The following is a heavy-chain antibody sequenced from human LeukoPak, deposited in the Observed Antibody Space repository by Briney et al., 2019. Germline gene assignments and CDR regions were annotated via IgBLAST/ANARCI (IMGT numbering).Heavy chain of an antibody. CDR2: INPRGDAT. Sequence: GASVKVSCKASGYTFTGYYMHWVRQAPGQGLEWMGAINPRGDATIGAQKFQGRVTTTRDTSTSTVYIELSSLRSEDTAVYCAREGQQLKHFDYWGQGTLVTVSS. J-gene: IGHJ4*02. CDR3: AREGQQLKHFDY. D-gene: IGHD1-1*01. CDR1: GYTFTGYY. V-gene: IGHV1-46*01.